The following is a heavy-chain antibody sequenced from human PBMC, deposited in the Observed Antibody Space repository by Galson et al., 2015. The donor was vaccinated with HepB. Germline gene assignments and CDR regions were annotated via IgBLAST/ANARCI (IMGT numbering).Heavy chain of an antibody. J-gene: IGHJ6*02. CDR1: GFTFSSYS. CDR2: ISSSSSTI. V-gene: IGHV3-48*01. Sequence: SLRLSCAASGFTFSSYSMNWVRQAPGKGLEWVSYISSSSSTIYYADSVKGRFTISSDNAKNSLYLQMNSLRAEDTAVYYCARDRSVDMDVWGQGTTVTVSS. CDR3: ARDRSVDMDV.